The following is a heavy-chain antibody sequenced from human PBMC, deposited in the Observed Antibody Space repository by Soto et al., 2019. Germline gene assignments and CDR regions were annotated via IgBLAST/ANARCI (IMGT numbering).Heavy chain of an antibody. D-gene: IGHD2-2*01. Sequence: XDSLKISCKGSGYSFTSYWIGLVRQMPGKGLEWMGIIYPGDSDTRYSPSFQGQVTISADKSISTAYLQWSSLKASDTAMYYCARRGSGSSTSWYRGFAFDIWGQGTMVTVSS. V-gene: IGHV5-51*01. CDR3: ARRGSGSSTSWYRGFAFDI. J-gene: IGHJ3*02. CDR1: GYSFTSYW. CDR2: IYPGDSDT.